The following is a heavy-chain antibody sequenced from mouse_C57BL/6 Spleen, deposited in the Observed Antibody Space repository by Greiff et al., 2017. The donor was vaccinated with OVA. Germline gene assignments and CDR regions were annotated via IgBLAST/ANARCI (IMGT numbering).Heavy chain of an antibody. Sequence: QVHVKQSGPELVKPGASVKICCKASGYAFSSSWMNWVKQRPGKGLEWIGRIYPGDGDTNYNGKFKGKATLTADKSSSTAYMQLSSLTAEDSAVYFCARDDGSRGFAYWGQGTLVTVSA. CDR1: GYAFSSSW. J-gene: IGHJ3*01. D-gene: IGHD2-3*01. CDR3: ARDDGSRGFAY. V-gene: IGHV1-82*01. CDR2: IYPGDGDT.